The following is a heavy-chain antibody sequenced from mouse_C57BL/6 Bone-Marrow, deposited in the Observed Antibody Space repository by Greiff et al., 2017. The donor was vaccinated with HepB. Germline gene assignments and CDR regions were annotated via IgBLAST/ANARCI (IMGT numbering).Heavy chain of an antibody. Sequence: GQLQESGGGLVKPGGSLKLSCAASGFTFSSYAMSWVRQTPEKRLEWVATISDGGSYTYYPDNVKGRFTISRDNAKNNLYLQMSHLKSEDTAMYYCARDTPYYFDYWGQGTTLTVSS. J-gene: IGHJ2*01. CDR2: ISDGGSYT. CDR3: ARDTPYYFDY. V-gene: IGHV5-4*01. CDR1: GFTFSSYA.